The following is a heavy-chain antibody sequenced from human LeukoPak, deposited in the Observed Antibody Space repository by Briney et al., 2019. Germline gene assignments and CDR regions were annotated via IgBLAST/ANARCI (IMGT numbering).Heavy chain of an antibody. J-gene: IGHJ3*02. CDR3: PIFSVEMATIDAFDI. V-gene: IGHV1-69*05. CDR1: GGTFSSYA. CDR2: IIPIFGTA. Sequence: VASVKVSCKASGGTFSSYAISWVRQAPGQGLEWMGRIIPIFGTANYAQKFKGRVTITTDESTSTAYMELSSLRSEDTAVYYCPIFSVEMATIDAFDIWGQGTMVTVSS. D-gene: IGHD5-24*01.